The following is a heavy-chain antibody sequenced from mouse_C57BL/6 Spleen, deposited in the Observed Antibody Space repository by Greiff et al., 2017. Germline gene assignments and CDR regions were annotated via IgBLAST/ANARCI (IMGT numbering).Heavy chain of an antibody. CDR1: GYAFTNYL. V-gene: IGHV1-54*01. CDR3: ARGDYYLTAYAMDY. Sequence: VKLQESGAELVRPGTSVKVSCKASGYAFTNYLIEWVKQRPGQGLEWIGVINPGSGGTNYNEKFKGKATLTADKSSSTAYMQLSSLTSEDSAVYFCARGDYYLTAYAMDYWGQGTSVTVSS. CDR2: INPGSGGT. D-gene: IGHD1-1*01. J-gene: IGHJ4*01.